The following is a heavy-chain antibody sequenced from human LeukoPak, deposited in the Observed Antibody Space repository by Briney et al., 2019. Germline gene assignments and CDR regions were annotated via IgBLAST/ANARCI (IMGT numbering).Heavy chain of an antibody. Sequence: GGSLRLSXAASGFTFDDYAMHWVRQAPGKGVEWVSGISWNSGSICYADSVKGRFTISRDNAKNSLYLQMNSLRAEDMALYYCAKDYYGVGSGNFDYWGQGTLVTVSS. CDR2: ISWNSGSI. CDR1: GFTFDDYA. V-gene: IGHV3-9*03. J-gene: IGHJ4*02. CDR3: AKDYYGVGSGNFDY. D-gene: IGHD3-10*01.